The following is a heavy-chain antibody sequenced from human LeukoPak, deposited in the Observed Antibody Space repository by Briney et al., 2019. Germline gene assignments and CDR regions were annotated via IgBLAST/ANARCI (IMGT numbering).Heavy chain of an antibody. V-gene: IGHV3-74*03. J-gene: IGHJ4*02. Sequence: GGSLRLSCTAFGFTFSTYWINWVRQSPGKGLVWVALINGDGSTTTHADSVKGRFTISRDNAKNTAYLQMNSLRDEDTAVYFCARDYAGSPDYWGQGTLVTVSA. D-gene: IGHD3-10*01. CDR3: ARDYAGSPDY. CDR2: INGDGSTT. CDR1: GFTFSTYW.